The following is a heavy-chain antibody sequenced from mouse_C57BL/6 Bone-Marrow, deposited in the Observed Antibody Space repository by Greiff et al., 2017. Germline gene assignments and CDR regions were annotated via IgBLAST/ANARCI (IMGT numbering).Heavy chain of an antibody. CDR2: IDPSDSYT. Sequence: QVQLQQPGAELVLPGASVKLSCTASGYTFTSYWMHWVKQRPGQGLEWIGEIDPSDSYTNYHQKFKGKSTLTVNKSYSLAYMQLSSLTAEDSAVYFCAISSGYPDYWGKGTTLTVSS. D-gene: IGHD3-1*01. V-gene: IGHV1-69*01. J-gene: IGHJ2*01. CDR1: GYTFTSYW. CDR3: AISSGYPDY.